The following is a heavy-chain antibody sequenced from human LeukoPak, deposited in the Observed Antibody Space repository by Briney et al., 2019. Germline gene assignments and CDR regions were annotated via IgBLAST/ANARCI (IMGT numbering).Heavy chain of an antibody. CDR3: AKNRGDSSSWYFDY. CDR1: GFTFSSYA. Sequence: GGSLRLSCAASGFTFSSYAMHWVRQAPGKGLERVAIISYDGSNKYYADSVKGRFTISRDNSKNTLYLQMNSLRAEDTAVYYCAKNRGDSSSWYFDYWGQGTLVTVSS. V-gene: IGHV3-30*18. J-gene: IGHJ4*02. D-gene: IGHD6-13*01. CDR2: ISYDGSNK.